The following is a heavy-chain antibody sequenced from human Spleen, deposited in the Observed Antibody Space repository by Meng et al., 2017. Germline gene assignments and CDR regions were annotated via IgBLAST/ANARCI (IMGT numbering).Heavy chain of an antibody. J-gene: IGHJ6*02. D-gene: IGHD6-19*01. Sequence: GESLKISCAASGFTFRNYAMSWVRQAPGKGLEWVSGISGSGSGTYYANSVKGRFTISRDNAKNSLYLQLNSLRAEDTAVYYCASWEAVDGLAFYYYYVMDVWGQGTTVTVSS. CDR2: ISGSGSGT. CDR1: GFTFRNYA. V-gene: IGHV3-23*01. CDR3: ASWEAVDGLAFYYYYVMDV.